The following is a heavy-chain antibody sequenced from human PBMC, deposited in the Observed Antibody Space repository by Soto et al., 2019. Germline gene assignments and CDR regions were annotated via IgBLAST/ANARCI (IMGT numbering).Heavy chain of an antibody. CDR3: ARISQGTYCRGGNCYSDY. D-gene: IGHD2-15*01. V-gene: IGHV3-74*01. CDR2: INGDGIST. CDR1: GFTFSSYW. J-gene: IGHJ4*02. Sequence: EVQLVESGGDLVQPGGSLRLSCAASGFTFSSYWMHWVRQAPEKGLVWVSRINGDGISTSYADSVKGRFTISRDNAKDTLYLHMTSLGAEGPAVYYCARISQGTYCRGGNCYSDYWGQGTLVTVSS.